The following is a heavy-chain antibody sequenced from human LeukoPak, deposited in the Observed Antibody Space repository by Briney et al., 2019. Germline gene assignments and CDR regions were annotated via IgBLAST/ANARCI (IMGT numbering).Heavy chain of an antibody. J-gene: IGHJ4*02. D-gene: IGHD6-6*01. CDR1: GFTFSSYS. CDR3: ARGMSIAARCFDS. Sequence: GGSLRLSCAASGFTFSSYSMDWVRQAPGKGLEWVSYITPTGSTIYYADSVKGRFTLSRDNAKNSLSLQMNSLRAEDTAVYYCARGMSIAARCFDSWGQGTLVTVSS. CDR2: ITPTGSTI. V-gene: IGHV3-48*04.